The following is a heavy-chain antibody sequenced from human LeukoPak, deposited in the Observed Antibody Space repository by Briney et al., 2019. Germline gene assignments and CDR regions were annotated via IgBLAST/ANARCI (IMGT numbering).Heavy chain of an antibody. CDR1: GVSVTSTNW. Sequence: SETLSLTCDVSGVSVTSTNWGTWFRQPPGKGLEWIGEVHLDGRTNYNPSLKSRLVMSADLPENHISLKLTSVTAADTAVYYCAREGGFYRPLDYSGQGTLVTVSS. CDR3: AREGGFYRPLDY. J-gene: IGHJ4*02. D-gene: IGHD6-25*01. V-gene: IGHV4-4*02. CDR2: VHLDGRT.